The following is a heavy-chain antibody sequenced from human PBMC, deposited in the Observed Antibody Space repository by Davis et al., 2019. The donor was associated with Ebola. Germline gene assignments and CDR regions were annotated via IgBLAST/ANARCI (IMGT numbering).Heavy chain of an antibody. J-gene: IGHJ6*04. CDR3: AKSGLSFGVVKYHYGMDV. V-gene: IGHV3-23*01. CDR1: GFTVNTND. D-gene: IGHD3-3*01. Sequence: GESLKISCAASGFTVNTNDMTWVRQAPGKGLEWVSAISGSGGSTYYADSVKGRFTISRDNSKKTLYLQMNSLRAEDTAVYYCAKSGLSFGVVKYHYGMDVWGKGTTVTVSS. CDR2: ISGSGGST.